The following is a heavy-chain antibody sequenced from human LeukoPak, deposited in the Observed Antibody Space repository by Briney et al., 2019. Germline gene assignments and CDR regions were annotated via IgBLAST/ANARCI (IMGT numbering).Heavy chain of an antibody. V-gene: IGHV1-69*04. D-gene: IGHD5-18*01. Sequence: SVKVSCKASGGTFSSYTISWVRQAPGQGLEGMGRIIPILGIANYAQKFQGRVTITADKSTSTAYMELSSLRSEDTAVYYCARDSDTAPFDPWGQGTLVTVSS. CDR3: ARDSDTAPFDP. CDR2: IIPILGIA. J-gene: IGHJ5*02. CDR1: GGTFSSYT.